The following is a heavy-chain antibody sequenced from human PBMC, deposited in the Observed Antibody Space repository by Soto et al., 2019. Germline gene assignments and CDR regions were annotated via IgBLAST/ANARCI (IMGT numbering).Heavy chain of an antibody. D-gene: IGHD5-12*01. CDR3: ARGGGGYSGHPHFDY. Sequence: ASVKVSCKASGGTFSSYTISWVRQAPGQGLEWMGRIIPILGIANYAQKFQGRVTITADKSTSTAYMELSSLRSEDTAVYYCARGGGGYSGHPHFDYWGQGTLVTVSS. V-gene: IGHV1-69*02. CDR2: IIPILGIA. J-gene: IGHJ4*02. CDR1: GGTFSSYT.